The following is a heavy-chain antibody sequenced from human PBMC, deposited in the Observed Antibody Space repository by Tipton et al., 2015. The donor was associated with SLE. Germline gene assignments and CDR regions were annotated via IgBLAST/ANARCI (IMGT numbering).Heavy chain of an antibody. CDR2: IYTSGST. CDR3: ARTVPGIAAAGIAFDI. Sequence: TLSLTCTVSGGSISSSSYYWSWLRQPAGRGLEWIRHIYTSGSTNHNPSLKSRVTISVDTSKNQFSLKLSSVTAADTAVYYCARTVPGIAAAGIAFDIWGQGTMVTVSS. V-gene: IGHV4-61*09. D-gene: IGHD6-13*01. J-gene: IGHJ3*02. CDR1: GGSISSSSYY.